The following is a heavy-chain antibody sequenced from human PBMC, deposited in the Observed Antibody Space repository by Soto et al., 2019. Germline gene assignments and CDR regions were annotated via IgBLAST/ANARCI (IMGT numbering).Heavy chain of an antibody. Sequence: QITLKESGPPLVKPTQTLTLTCTFSGFSLSSTRVAVGRIRQPPGKALEWLALIYWDDDKRYSPFLKSRLTITKDTSKNQVVLTMTNMDPVDTATYYCAHSVVAGLGYYFDYWGQGTLVTVSS. D-gene: IGHD6-19*01. CDR2: IYWDDDK. CDR1: GFSLSSTRVA. J-gene: IGHJ4*02. CDR3: AHSVVAGLGYYFDY. V-gene: IGHV2-5*02.